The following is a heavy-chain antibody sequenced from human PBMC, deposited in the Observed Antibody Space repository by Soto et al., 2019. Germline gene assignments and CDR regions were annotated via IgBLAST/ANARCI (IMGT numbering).Heavy chain of an antibody. CDR2: INSDGSST. J-gene: IGHJ4*02. D-gene: IGHD2-2*01. CDR1: GFTFSSYW. V-gene: IGHV3-74*03. CDR3: ARVETCSSTSGYSVFDY. Sequence: EVQLVESGGGLVQPGGSLRLSCAASGFTFSSYWMHWVHQAPGKGLVWVSRINSDGSSTTYADSVKGRFTISRDNAKNTLYLQMNRLRAEDTAVYYCARVETCSSTSGYSVFDYWGQGTLVTVSS.